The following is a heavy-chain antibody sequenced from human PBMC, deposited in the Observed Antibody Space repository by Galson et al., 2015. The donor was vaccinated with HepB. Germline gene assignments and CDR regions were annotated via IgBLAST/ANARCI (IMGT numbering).Heavy chain of an antibody. CDR1: GFTFGDYA. Sequence: SLRLSCAASGFTFGDYAMSWFRQAPGKGLERVGFIRSKAYGGTTEYAASVKGRFTISRDDSKSIAYLQMNSLKTEDTAVYYCTRVGDSSGYYPYYFDYWGQGTLVTVSS. CDR3: TRVGDSSGYYPYYFDY. CDR2: IRSKAYGGTT. V-gene: IGHV3-49*03. J-gene: IGHJ4*02. D-gene: IGHD3-22*01.